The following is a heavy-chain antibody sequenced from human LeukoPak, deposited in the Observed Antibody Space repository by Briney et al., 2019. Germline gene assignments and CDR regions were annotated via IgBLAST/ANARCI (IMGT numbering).Heavy chain of an antibody. V-gene: IGHV3-7*01. CDR2: IKQDGSEK. CDR3: ARDRYSSGWSDYMDV. Sequence: GGSLRLSCAASGFTFSSYWMSWVRQAPGKGLEWVANIKQDGSEKYYVDSVKGRFTISRDNAKNSLYLQMNSLRAEYTAVYYCARDRYSSGWSDYMDVWGKGTTVTVSS. CDR1: GFTFSSYW. J-gene: IGHJ6*03. D-gene: IGHD6-19*01.